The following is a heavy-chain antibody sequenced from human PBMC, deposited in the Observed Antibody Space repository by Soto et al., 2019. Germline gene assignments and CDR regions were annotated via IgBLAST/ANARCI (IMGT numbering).Heavy chain of an antibody. CDR2: ISSSSSYI. D-gene: IGHD3-22*01. Sequence: PGGSLRLSCAASGFTFSSYSMNCVRQAPGKGLEWGSSISSSSSYIYYADSVKGRFTISRDKAKNSLYLHMNSLRAEDTAVYYCARDHYYDSSGYYYCFDYWCQGTLVTVSS. CDR1: GFTFSSYS. CDR3: ARDHYYDSSGYYYCFDY. J-gene: IGHJ4*02. V-gene: IGHV3-21*01.